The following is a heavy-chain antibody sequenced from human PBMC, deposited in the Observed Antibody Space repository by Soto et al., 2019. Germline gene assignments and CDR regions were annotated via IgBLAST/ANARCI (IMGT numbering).Heavy chain of an antibody. CDR2: IHYTGST. D-gene: IGHD1-26*01. CDR1: GGSISGHY. J-gene: IGHJ6*02. CDR3: ARVRGSGNTDV. V-gene: IGHV4-59*11. Sequence: SETLSLTCSVSGGSISGHYWGWIRQPPGKRLEWIAYIHYTGSTKYNPSLQSRVTILVDTSKNQFSLKLSSVTTADTAVYYCARVRGSGNTDVWGQGTSVTVSS.